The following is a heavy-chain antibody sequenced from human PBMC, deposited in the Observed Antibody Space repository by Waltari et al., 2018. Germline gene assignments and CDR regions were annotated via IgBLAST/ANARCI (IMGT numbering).Heavy chain of an antibody. Sequence: EVQLVESGGGLVQPGGSLRLSCAASGFTFSSYWMSWVHQAPGKGLEWVANIKQDGSEKDYVDSVKGRFTISRDNAKNSLYLQMNSLRAEDTAVYYCAKGIYCSSTSCYLGFDYWGQGTLVTVSS. CDR3: AKGIYCSSTSCYLGFDY. D-gene: IGHD2-2*01. J-gene: IGHJ4*02. V-gene: IGHV3-7*04. CDR2: IKQDGSEK. CDR1: GFTFSSYW.